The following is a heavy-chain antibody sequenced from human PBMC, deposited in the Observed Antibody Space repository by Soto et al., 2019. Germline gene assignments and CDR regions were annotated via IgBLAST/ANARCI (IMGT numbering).Heavy chain of an antibody. CDR3: ARDRDSSGYPGPDY. CDR2: INAGNGNT. J-gene: IGHJ4*02. CDR1: GYTFTSYA. Sequence: ASVKVSCKASGYTFTSYAMHWVRQAPGQRLEWMGWINAGNGNTKYSQKFQGRVTITRDTSASTAYMELSSLRSEDTAVYYCARDRDSSGYPGPDYWGQGTLVTVSS. D-gene: IGHD3-22*01. V-gene: IGHV1-3*01.